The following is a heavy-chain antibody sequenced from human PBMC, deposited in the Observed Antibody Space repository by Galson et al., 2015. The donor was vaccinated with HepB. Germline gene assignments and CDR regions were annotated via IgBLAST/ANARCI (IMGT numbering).Heavy chain of an antibody. V-gene: IGHV3-23*01. CDR1: GVTFSASA. D-gene: IGHD1-1*01. CDR2: ISASGDVT. Sequence: ALRLYCAASGVTFSASAMNWVRQAHGKGLECVSGISASGDVTDYADSVRGRFSISRDNSKNTLYLQMNSLVTEDTAVYYSAKDLNWRQDWGQGTLVAVSS. J-gene: IGHJ4*02. CDR3: AKDLNWRQD.